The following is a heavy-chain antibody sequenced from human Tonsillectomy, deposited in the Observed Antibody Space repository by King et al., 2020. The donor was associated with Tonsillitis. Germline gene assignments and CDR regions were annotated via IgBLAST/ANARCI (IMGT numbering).Heavy chain of an antibody. CDR2: ISSSSSYT. Sequence: QVQLVESGGGLVKPGGSLRLSCAASGFTFSDYYMSWIRQAPGKGLEWVSYISSSSSYTNYADSVKGRFTISRDNAKNSLYLKMNSLRAADTAVYYCARDRLGSNMDVWGKGTTVTVSS. J-gene: IGHJ6*03. CDR3: ARDRLGSNMDV. CDR1: GFTFSDYY. V-gene: IGHV3-11*05. D-gene: IGHD4-17*01.